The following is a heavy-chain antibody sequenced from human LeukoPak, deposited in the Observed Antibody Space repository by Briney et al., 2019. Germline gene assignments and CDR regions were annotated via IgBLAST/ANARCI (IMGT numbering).Heavy chain of an antibody. J-gene: IGHJ4*02. D-gene: IGHD3-16*01. Sequence: PSETLSLTCAVSGVSFSNYYWSWIRQPPGKGLEWIGNIYYGGNTDYNPSLKSRGTMSLDTTKNQFSPHLIYVLGADTAVYYCGKALITFGGPVAKGFDCWGQGTLVTVSS. V-gene: IGHV4-59*01. CDR3: GKALITFGGPVAKGFDC. CDR2: IYYGGNT. CDR1: GVSFSNYY.